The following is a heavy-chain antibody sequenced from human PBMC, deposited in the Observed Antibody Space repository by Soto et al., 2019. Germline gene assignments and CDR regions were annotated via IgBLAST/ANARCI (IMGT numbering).Heavy chain of an antibody. CDR3: ARARGWYMYYYYGMDV. J-gene: IGHJ6*02. CDR1: GYTFTSYG. D-gene: IGHD6-19*01. CDR2: ISAYNGNT. V-gene: IGHV1-18*01. Sequence: QVQLVQSGAEVKKPGASVKVSCKASGYTFTSYGISWVRQAPGQGLEWMGWISAYNGNTNYAQKLQGRVTMTXXTXTXXAYMELRSLRSDDTAVYYCARARGWYMYYYYGMDVWGQGTTVTVSS.